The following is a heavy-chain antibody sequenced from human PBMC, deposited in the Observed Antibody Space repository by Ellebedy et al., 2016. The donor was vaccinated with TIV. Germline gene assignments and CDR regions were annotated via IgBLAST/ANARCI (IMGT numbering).Heavy chain of an antibody. Sequence: GGSLRLSXAASGFTFRNNAMSWVRQAPGKGLEWVSAISASGGSTYYADSVEGRFTISRDNSKNTLYLQMSSLRLEDTAIYYCAKEEGIHQPFDFWGQGTLVTVSS. CDR3: AKEEGIHQPFDF. J-gene: IGHJ4*02. CDR2: ISASGGST. CDR1: GFTFRNNA. V-gene: IGHV3-23*01.